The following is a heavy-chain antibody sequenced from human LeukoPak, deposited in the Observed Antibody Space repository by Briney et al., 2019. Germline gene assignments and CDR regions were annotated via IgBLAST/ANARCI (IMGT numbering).Heavy chain of an antibody. Sequence: GGSLRLSYAASGFTFSSYAMHWVRQAPGKGLEWVAVISYDGSNKYYADSVKGRFTISRDNSKNTLYLQMNSLRAEDTAVYYCARASTPSIAVAPPSGMDVWGKGTTVTVSS. CDR3: ARASTPSIAVAPPSGMDV. J-gene: IGHJ6*04. V-gene: IGHV3-30*04. CDR1: GFTFSSYA. CDR2: ISYDGSNK. D-gene: IGHD6-19*01.